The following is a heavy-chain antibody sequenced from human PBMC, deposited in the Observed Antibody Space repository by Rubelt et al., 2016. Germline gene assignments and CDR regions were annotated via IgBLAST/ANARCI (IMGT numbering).Heavy chain of an antibody. CDR1: GGSFSGYY. J-gene: IGHJ4*02. V-gene: IGHV4-34*01. CDR2: INHSGST. D-gene: IGHD6-13*01. CDR3: ARARSGYSSSWNDY. Sequence: QVQLQQWGAGLLKPSETLSLTCAVYGGSFSGYYWSWIRQPPGKGLEWIGEINHSGSTNYNPSLKSRVTISVDTSKNQFSLKLSSVTAADTAVYYCARARSGYSSSWNDYWGQGTLVTVSS.